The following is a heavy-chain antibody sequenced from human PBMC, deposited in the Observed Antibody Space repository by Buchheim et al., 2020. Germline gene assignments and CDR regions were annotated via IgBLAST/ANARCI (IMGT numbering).Heavy chain of an antibody. J-gene: IGHJ6*02. CDR2: INHSGST. V-gene: IGHV4-34*01. CDR1: GGSFSGYY. CDR3: ARGWYSGSYYRYYYYGMDV. D-gene: IGHD1-26*01. Sequence: QVQLQQWGAGLLKPSETLSLTCAVYGGSFSGYYWSWIRQPPGKGLEWIGEINHSGSTNYNPSLKSRVTISVDTSKNQFSLKLSSVTAADTAVYYCARGWYSGSYYRYYYYGMDVWGQGTT.